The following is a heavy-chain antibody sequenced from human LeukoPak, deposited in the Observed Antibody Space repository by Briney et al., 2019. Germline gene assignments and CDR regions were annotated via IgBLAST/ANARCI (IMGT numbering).Heavy chain of an antibody. D-gene: IGHD6-6*01. J-gene: IGHJ4*02. V-gene: IGHV3-23*01. CDR2: ISDDGKST. CDR3: AKRVPYSSSTVYFDS. Sequence: GGSLRLSCAASGFTFSTYGMSWVRQTPGKGLDWVSSISDDGKSTYYADSVKGRFTISRDNSKNILYLQMDSLRAEDTAVYYCAKRVPYSSSTVYFDSWGQGTLVIVSS. CDR1: GFTFSTYG.